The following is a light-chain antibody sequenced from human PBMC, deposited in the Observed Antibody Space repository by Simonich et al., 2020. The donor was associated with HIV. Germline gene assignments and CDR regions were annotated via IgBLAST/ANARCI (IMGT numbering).Light chain of an antibody. CDR3: QQYNNWPPRP. Sequence: DIQMTQSPSTLSASVGDRVTITCRARPGMNIWFAWYQQKPGKAPNLLIYKASTLQSGVPSRFSGSGSGTEFTLTINSLQSEDFAVYYCQQYNNWPPRPFGQGTKLEIK. J-gene: IGKJ2*01. CDR2: KAS. V-gene: IGKV1-5*03. CDR1: PGMNIW.